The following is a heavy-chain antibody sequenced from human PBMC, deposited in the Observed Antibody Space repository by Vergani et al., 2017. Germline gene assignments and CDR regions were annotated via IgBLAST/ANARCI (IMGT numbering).Heavy chain of an antibody. J-gene: IGHJ4*02. CDR1: GGYISSYY. CDR3: ARRADY. V-gene: IGHV4-4*09. CDR2: IYTSGST. Sequence: QVQLQESGPGLVKPSETLSLTCTVSGGYISSYYWSWIRQPPGQGLEWMWYIYTSGSTNYNPSLKSRVTISVDKSKNQFSLKLSSVTAADTAVYYCARRADYWGQGTLVTVSS.